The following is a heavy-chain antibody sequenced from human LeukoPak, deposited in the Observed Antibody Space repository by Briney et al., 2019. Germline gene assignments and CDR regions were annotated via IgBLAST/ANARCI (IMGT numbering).Heavy chain of an antibody. CDR3: ARAGWEPPGYFDY. J-gene: IGHJ4*02. V-gene: IGHV1-46*01. CDR1: GYTFTGYY. CDR2: INPSGGST. Sequence: ASVKVSCKASGYTFTGYYMHWVRQAPGQGLEWMGIINPSGGSTSYAQKFQGRVTMTRDTSTSTVYMELSSLRAEDTAVYYCARAGWEPPGYFDYWGQGTLVTVSS. D-gene: IGHD1-26*01.